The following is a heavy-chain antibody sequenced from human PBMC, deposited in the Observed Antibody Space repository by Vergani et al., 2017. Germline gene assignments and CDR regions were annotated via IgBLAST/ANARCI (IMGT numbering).Heavy chain of an antibody. CDR2: INHSGST. Sequence: QVQLQQWGAGLLKPSETLSLTCAVYGGSFSGYYWSWIRQPPGKGLEWIGEINHSGSTNYNPSLKSGVTISVDTSKNQFSLKLSSVTAADTAVYYCGIVEMIVVVPAARGVHWFDPWGQGTLVTVSS. V-gene: IGHV4-34*01. D-gene: IGHD2-2*01. CDR1: GGSFSGYY. CDR3: GIVEMIVVVPAARGVHWFDP. J-gene: IGHJ5*02.